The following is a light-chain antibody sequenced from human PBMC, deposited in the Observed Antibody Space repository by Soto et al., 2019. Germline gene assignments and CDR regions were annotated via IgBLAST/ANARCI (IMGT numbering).Light chain of an antibody. V-gene: IGKV3-15*01. J-gene: IGKJ1*01. Sequence: EIRMTPSPAPLSVSPGDRATLSCRASQSVSSNLAWYQQIPGQAPKLLIYAASTMETGVPSRFSGSGSGTEFTLTISSLQSEDFATYCCQQYYSWPRTFGQGTKVDIK. CDR1: QSVSSN. CDR2: AAS. CDR3: QQYYSWPRT.